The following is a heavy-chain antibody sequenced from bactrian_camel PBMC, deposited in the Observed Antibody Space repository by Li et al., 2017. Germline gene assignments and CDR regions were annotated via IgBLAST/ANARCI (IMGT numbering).Heavy chain of an antibody. Sequence: DVQLVESGGGLVQPGGSLRLSCKASGFVFSMYAMSWVRQAPGKGLEWVAGIGSSGGPLEYADSVKGRFTISRDNAKNTLYLQLNSLKPEDTGVYYCAADDLAHGKSWYSWTFGYWGQGTQVTVS. CDR2: IGSSGGPL. CDR1: GFVFSMYA. D-gene: IGHD6*01. CDR3: AADDLAHGKSWYSWTFGY. V-gene: IGHV3S31*01. J-gene: IGHJ6*01.